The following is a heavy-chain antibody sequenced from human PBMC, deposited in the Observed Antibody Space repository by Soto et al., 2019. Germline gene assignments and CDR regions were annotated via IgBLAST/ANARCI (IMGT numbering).Heavy chain of an antibody. J-gene: IGHJ2*01. CDR3: AREPLVANYSYFGL. CDR1: GSSISIGGSY. Sequence: QVQLQESGAGLVKPSQTLSLTCTVSGSSISIGGSYWSWIRQHPGQGLEWIGYIYYSGSTYYNPSLKSRVTISADTSKTQCYLKLSTVTAAHPAVYSGAREPLVANYSYFGLWGSGTILTVSS. D-gene: IGHD2-15*01. V-gene: IGHV4-31*03. CDR2: IYYSGST.